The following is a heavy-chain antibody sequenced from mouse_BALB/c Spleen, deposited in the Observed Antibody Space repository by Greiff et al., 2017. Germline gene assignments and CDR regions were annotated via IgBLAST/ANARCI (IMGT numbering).Heavy chain of an antibody. CDR1: GFSLTSYG. J-gene: IGHJ4*01. CDR3: AKNYGNYAMDY. Sequence: VKLQQSGPSLVQPSQSLSITCTVSGFSLTSYGVHWVRQSPGKGLEWLGVIWRGGSTDYNAAFMSRLSITKDNSKSQVFFKMNSLQADDTTIYYCAKNYGNYAMDYWGQGTSVTVSS. V-gene: IGHV2-5-1*01. CDR2: IWRGGST. D-gene: IGHD2-1*01.